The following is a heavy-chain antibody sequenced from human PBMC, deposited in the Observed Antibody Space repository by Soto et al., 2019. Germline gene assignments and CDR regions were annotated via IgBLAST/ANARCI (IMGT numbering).Heavy chain of an antibody. J-gene: IGHJ6*03. D-gene: IGHD2-2*01. Sequence: EVQLLESGGGLVQPGGSLRLSCVVSGFTFGSYAMSWVRQAPEKGPEWVAILGGSGCTTYYADSVKGRFTISGDKSKSTLFPPMNMLRDDDTGVYYCAKALRPSLHVFYDFDVWGRGTFVTVSS. CDR2: LGGSGCTT. CDR3: AKALRPSLHVFYDFDV. CDR1: GFTFGSYA. V-gene: IGHV3-23*01.